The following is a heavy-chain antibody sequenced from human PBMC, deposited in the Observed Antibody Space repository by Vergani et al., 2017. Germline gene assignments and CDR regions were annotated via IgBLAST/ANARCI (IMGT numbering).Heavy chain of an antibody. CDR2: IKSKSDGRTT. V-gene: IGHV3-15*01. J-gene: IGHJ4*02. CDR3: ATAAAWS. D-gene: IGHD1-1*01. CDR1: GFTFSNAW. Sequence: EVQLVESGGGLVKPGGSLRLSCAASGFTFSNAWMSWVRQAPGKGLEWVGRIKSKSDGRTTDYAAPVKCRFTISRDDSKNTLYLQMNSLKTEATAVYYCATAAAWSWGQGTLVTVSS.